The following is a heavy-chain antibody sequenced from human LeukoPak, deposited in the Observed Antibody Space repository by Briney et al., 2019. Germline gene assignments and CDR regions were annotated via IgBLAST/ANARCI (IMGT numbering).Heavy chain of an antibody. Sequence: QPGRSLRLSCAAAGFTFSSYAMHWVRQAPGKGLEWVAVISYDGSNKYYADSVKGRFTISRDNSRNTLHLQMNSLRAEDTAVYSCAKASLRYFDWFSDYWGQGTLVTVSS. J-gene: IGHJ4*02. V-gene: IGHV3-30*18. D-gene: IGHD3-9*01. CDR2: ISYDGSNK. CDR1: GFTFSSYA. CDR3: AKASLRYFDWFSDY.